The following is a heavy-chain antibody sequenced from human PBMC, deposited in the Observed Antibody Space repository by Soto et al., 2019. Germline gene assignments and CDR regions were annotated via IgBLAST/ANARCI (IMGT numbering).Heavy chain of an antibody. CDR3: ARDGYCSGGSCYSVPVFDY. CDR1: GFTFSSYG. D-gene: IGHD2-15*01. Sequence: QVQLVESGGGVVQPGRSLRLSCAASGFTFSSYGMHWVRQAPGKELEWVAVIWYDGSNKYYADSVKGRFTISRENSKYTLYLQMNSLRAEDTAVYYCARDGYCSGGSCYSVPVFDYWGQGTLVTVSS. J-gene: IGHJ4*02. CDR2: IWYDGSNK. V-gene: IGHV3-33*01.